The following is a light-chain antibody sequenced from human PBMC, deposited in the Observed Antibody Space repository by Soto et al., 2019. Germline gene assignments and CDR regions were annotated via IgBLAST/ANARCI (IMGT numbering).Light chain of an antibody. Sequence: QSVRTQPASVSGSPGQSITISCTGTSSDVGGYNYVSWYQQHPGKAPKLMIYEVSNRPSGVSNRFSGSKSGNTASLTIAGLQAEDEADYYCSSYTSSSTLRVFGTGTKGTVL. CDR2: EVS. CDR3: SSYTSSSTLRV. CDR1: SSDVGGYNY. J-gene: IGLJ1*01. V-gene: IGLV2-14*01.